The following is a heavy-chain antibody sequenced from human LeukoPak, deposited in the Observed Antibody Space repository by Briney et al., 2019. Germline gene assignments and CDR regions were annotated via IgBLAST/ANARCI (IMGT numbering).Heavy chain of an antibody. J-gene: IGHJ4*02. CDR2: ISYDGSNK. D-gene: IGHD6-13*01. V-gene: IGHV3-30*18. CDR1: GFTFSSYG. CDR3: AKDDLPTYSSSWYASGY. Sequence: PGGSLRLSCAASGFTFSSYGMHWVRQAPGKGLEWVAVISYDGSNKYYADSVKGRFTISRDNSKNTLYLQMNSLRAEDTAAYYCAKDDLPTYSSSWYASGYWGQGTLVTVSS.